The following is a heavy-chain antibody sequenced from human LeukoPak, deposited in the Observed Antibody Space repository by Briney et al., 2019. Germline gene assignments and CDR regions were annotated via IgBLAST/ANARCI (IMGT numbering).Heavy chain of an antibody. CDR2: IWYDGSSK. J-gene: IGHJ4*02. CDR3: ARDPTYYDFWSGYSPYFDY. CDR1: GFTFSSYG. V-gene: IGHV3-33*01. D-gene: IGHD3-3*01. Sequence: GRSLRLSCAASGFTFSSYGMHWVRQAPGKGLEWVAVIWYDGSSKYYADSVKGRFTISRDNSKNTLYLQMNSLRAEDTAVYYCARDPTYYDFWSGYSPYFDYWGQGTLVTVSS.